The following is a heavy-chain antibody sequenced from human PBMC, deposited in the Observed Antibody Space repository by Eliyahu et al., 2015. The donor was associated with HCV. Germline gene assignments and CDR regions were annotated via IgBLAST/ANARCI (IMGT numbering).Heavy chain of an antibody. Sequence: QVQLQESGPGLVKPSQTLSLTCSVSVDFITSSDYYWSWIRQPAGKALECIGRVYANGYTDYNSSLKGRATISIDTSKNQFSLKLSSVTAADTAVYYCAREYSIRPTRFDYWGQGILVTVSS. CDR1: VDFITSSDYY. CDR3: AREYSIRPTRFDY. D-gene: IGHD2-21*01. V-gene: IGHV4-61*02. J-gene: IGHJ4*01. CDR2: VYANGYT.